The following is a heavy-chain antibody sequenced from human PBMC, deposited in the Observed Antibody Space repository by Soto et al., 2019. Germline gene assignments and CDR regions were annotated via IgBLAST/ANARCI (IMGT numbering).Heavy chain of an antibody. CDR1: GGSLSRGGYY. CDR2: ISSSGTTYYT. J-gene: IGHJ4*02. V-gene: IGHV4-31*03. CDR3: AREPLT. Sequence: QVQLQESGPGLVKPSQTLSLTCTVSGGSLSRGGYYWSWIRQHPGKGLEWIGYISSSGTTYYTYYNPSLKSRVTISVDTAKNQFSLKLSSVTAEDTAVYYCAREPLTWGQGTLVTVSS.